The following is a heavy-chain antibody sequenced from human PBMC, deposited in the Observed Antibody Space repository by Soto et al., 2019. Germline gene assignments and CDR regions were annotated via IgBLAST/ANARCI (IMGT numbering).Heavy chain of an antibody. D-gene: IGHD3-22*01. CDR3: ARTGDYYDSSGHTYYFDY. J-gene: IGHJ4*02. V-gene: IGHV3-66*01. Sequence: EVQLVESGGGLVQPGGSLRLSCAASGFTVSSNYMSWVRQAPGKGLEWVSVIYSGGSTYYADSVKGRFTISRDNSKNTLYLQMNSLRAEDTAVYYCARTGDYYDSSGHTYYFDYWGQGTLVTVSS. CDR2: IYSGGST. CDR1: GFTVSSNY.